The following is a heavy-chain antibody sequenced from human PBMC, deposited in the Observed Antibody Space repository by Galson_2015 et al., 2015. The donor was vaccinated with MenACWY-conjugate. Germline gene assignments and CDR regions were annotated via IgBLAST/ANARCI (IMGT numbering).Heavy chain of an antibody. CDR3: VRAEGWLRSAFDI. D-gene: IGHD5-24*01. CDR2: VSYDASSK. CDR1: GFRFSSYT. J-gene: IGHJ3*02. Sequence: SLRLPCAASGFRFSSYTLYWVRQAPGKGLEWVAVVSYDASSKYYTDSVKGRFTISRDNSKNTVFLQMNSLRPEDTAVYYCVRAEGWLRSAFDIWGQGTMVTVSS. V-gene: IGHV3-30*10.